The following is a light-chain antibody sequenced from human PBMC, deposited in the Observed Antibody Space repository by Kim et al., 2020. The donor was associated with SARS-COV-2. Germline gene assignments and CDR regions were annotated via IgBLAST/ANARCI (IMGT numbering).Light chain of an antibody. CDR3: QQFGTSLIT. Sequence: SLSPGERATLSCRASQSVGSSLAWHQQKPGQPPRLLIYGASNRATGIPDRFSGSGSGTDFTLIISRLEPEDFAVYYCQQFGTSLITFGQGTRLEI. CDR1: QSVGSS. CDR2: GAS. V-gene: IGKV3-20*01. J-gene: IGKJ5*01.